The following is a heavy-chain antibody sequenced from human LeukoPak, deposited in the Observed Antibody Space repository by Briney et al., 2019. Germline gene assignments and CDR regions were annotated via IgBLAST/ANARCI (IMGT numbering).Heavy chain of an antibody. V-gene: IGHV4-39*07. CDR1: GGSISSSNYY. J-gene: IGHJ5*02. CDR2: IFYSGST. Sequence: ASETLSLTCTVSGGSISSSNYYWGWVRQPPGKALEWIGNIFYSGSTYYSPSLKSRVTISVDTSKNQFSLKLSSVTAADTAVYYCARGFLRGTLFWFDPWGQGTLVTVSS. D-gene: IGHD3-16*01. CDR3: ARGFLRGTLFWFDP.